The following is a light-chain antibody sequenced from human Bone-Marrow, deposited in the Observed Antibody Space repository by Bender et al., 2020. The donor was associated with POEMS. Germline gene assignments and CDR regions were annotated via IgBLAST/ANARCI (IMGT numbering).Light chain of an antibody. CDR3: ASRDDSLSGWV. Sequence: QSVLTQPPSSSGTPGQMVTISCYGSTSDIASCTVNWYQQLPVMAPKLLIYSDNQRPSGVPDRFSGSRSGTSASLAITGLQSEDEGDYYCASRDDSLSGWVFGGGTKLTVL. CDR1: TSDIASCT. V-gene: IGLV1-44*01. CDR2: SDN. J-gene: IGLJ3*02.